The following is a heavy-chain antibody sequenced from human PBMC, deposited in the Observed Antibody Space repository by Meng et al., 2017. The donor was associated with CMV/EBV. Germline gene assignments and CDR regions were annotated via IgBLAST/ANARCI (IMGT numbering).Heavy chain of an antibody. Sequence: GESLKISCAASGFTFSSYCMHWVRQAPGKGLEWVAVIWYDGSNKYYADSVKGRFTISRDNSKNTLYLQMNSLRAEDTAVYYCAKDRCSSTSCYFALWYWGQGTLVTVSS. J-gene: IGHJ4*02. CDR1: GFTFSSYC. D-gene: IGHD2-2*01. CDR2: IWYDGSNK. V-gene: IGHV3-33*06. CDR3: AKDRCSSTSCYFALWY.